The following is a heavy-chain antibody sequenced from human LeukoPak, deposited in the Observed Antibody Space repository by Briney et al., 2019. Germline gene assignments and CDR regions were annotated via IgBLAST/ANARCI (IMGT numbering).Heavy chain of an antibody. Sequence: SVKVSCKASGGTFSSYTISWVRQAPGQGLEWMGRIIPIFGTANYAQKFQGRVTITTDESTSTAYMELSSLRSEDTAVHYCARVVTDSSSWSSPVPAEYFQHWGQGTLVTVSS. J-gene: IGHJ1*01. CDR1: GGTFSSYT. V-gene: IGHV1-69*05. CDR2: IIPIFGTA. CDR3: ARVVTDSSSWSSPVPAEYFQH. D-gene: IGHD6-13*01.